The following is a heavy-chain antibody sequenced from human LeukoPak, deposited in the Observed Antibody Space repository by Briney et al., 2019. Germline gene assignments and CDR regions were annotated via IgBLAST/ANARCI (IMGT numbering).Heavy chain of an antibody. CDR3: ARNSYYDNSGEGAFDI. CDR1: AGSISSYY. V-gene: IGHV4-4*07. J-gene: IGHJ3*02. D-gene: IGHD3-22*01. CDR2: IYTSGGT. Sequence: SETLSLTCTVSAGSISSYYWSWIRQPAGKGLEWIGRIYTSGGTNYNPSLKSRVTMSVDTSKNQFSLKLSSVTAADTAVYYCARNSYYDNSGEGAFDIWGQGTMVTVSS.